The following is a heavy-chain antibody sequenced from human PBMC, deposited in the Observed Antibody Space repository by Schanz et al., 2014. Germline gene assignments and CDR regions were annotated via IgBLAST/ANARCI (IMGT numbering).Heavy chain of an antibody. V-gene: IGHV3-33*06. J-gene: IGHJ4*02. Sequence: QVQLVESGGGVVQPGRSLRLSCAASGFTFSRYGMHWVRQAPGKGLEWVAATRYDGNNKYYVDSVKGRFTISRDNSRKTLYLQMNSLRADDTALYYCAKGKSEVRGIMLDYWGQGTMVVVSS. D-gene: IGHD3-10*01. CDR3: AKGKSEVRGIMLDY. CDR2: TRYDGNNK. CDR1: GFTFSRYG.